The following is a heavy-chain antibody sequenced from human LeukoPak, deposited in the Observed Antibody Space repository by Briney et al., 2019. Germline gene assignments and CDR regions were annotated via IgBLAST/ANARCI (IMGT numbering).Heavy chain of an antibody. Sequence: QSGGSLRLSCAASGFTFSSYAMHWVRQAPGKGLEWVAVISYDGSNKYYADSVKGRFTISRDNSKNTLYLQMNSLRAEDTAVYYCASVGGYSYGPDTYFDYWGQGTLVTVSS. D-gene: IGHD5-18*01. V-gene: IGHV3-30-3*01. CDR1: GFTFSSYA. CDR3: ASVGGYSYGPDTYFDY. CDR2: ISYDGSNK. J-gene: IGHJ4*02.